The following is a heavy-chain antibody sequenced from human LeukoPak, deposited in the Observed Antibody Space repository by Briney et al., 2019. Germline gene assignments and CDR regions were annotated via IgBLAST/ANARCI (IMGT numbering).Heavy chain of an antibody. Sequence: ASVKVSCKASGYTFTSYAMHWVRQAPGQRLEWMGWINAGNGNTKYSQKFQGRVTITRDTSASTAYMELSSLRSEDTAAYYCARDPSVLTVTMDPYWYFDLWGRGTLVTVSS. V-gene: IGHV1-3*01. CDR2: INAGNGNT. CDR3: ARDPSVLTVTMDPYWYFDL. J-gene: IGHJ2*01. D-gene: IGHD4-17*01. CDR1: GYTFTSYA.